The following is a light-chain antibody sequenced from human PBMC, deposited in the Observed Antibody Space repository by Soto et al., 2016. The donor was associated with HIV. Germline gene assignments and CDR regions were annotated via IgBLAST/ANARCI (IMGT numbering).Light chain of an antibody. Sequence: DIQMTQSPSSLSLSIGDRVSITCRASQSISTYLHWYQQKPGRAPKLLIYDASSLQSGVPSRFSGRGSGTDFTLTISDLQHEDLATYYCQQSSRTPRTFGQGTKVEIK. CDR1: QSISTY. V-gene: IGKV1-39*01. J-gene: IGKJ1*01. CDR2: DAS. CDR3: QQSSRTPRT.